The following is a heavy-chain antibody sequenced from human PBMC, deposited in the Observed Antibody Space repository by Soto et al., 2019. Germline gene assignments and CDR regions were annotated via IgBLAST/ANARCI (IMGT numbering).Heavy chain of an antibody. D-gene: IGHD3-10*01. V-gene: IGHV4-30-4*01. J-gene: IGHJ6*02. CDR2: IFHSGST. CDR3: ARDRYYGSGTYYNFYSGMDV. CDR1: GGSINSGDYY. Sequence: TSETLSLTCTVSGGSINSGDYYWTWVRQPPGKGLEWIGNIFHSGSTYYTPSLQSRVTISLDTSKNHFSLKLSSVTPADTAVYYCARDRYYGSGTYYNFYSGMDVWGQGTTVT.